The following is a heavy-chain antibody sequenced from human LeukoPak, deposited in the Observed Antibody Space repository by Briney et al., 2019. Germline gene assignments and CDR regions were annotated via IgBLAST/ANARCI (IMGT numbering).Heavy chain of an antibody. D-gene: IGHD3-22*01. V-gene: IGHV3-48*03. CDR3: ARGSDSSGYYYGALDAFDI. J-gene: IGHJ3*02. Sequence: TGGSLRLSCAASGFTFSSYEMNWVRQAPGKGLEWVSYISSSGSTIYYADSVKGRFTISRDNAKNSLYLQMNSLRAEDTAVYYCARGSDSSGYYYGALDAFDIWGHGTMVTVSS. CDR1: GFTFSSYE. CDR2: ISSSGSTI.